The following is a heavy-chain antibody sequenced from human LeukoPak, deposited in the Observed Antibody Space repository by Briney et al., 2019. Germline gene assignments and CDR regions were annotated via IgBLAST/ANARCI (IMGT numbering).Heavy chain of an antibody. CDR1: GYTFTDYN. CDR3: GRGNGYGLDY. D-gene: IGHD5-18*01. CDR2: ICPNTGGT. Sequence: ASVKVSCKVSGYTFTDYNMHWVRQAPGQGLEWMGRICPNTGGTNYAQDFQGRVTLTRDTSISTVYMELNRLNSDDTAIYYCGRGNGYGLDYWGQGTLVTVSS. J-gene: IGHJ4*02. V-gene: IGHV1-2*06.